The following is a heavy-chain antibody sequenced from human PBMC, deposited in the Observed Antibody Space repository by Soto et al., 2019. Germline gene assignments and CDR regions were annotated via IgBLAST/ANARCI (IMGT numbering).Heavy chain of an antibody. V-gene: IGHV3-15*01. Sequence: PGGSMRLSCAASGFTFSNAWMSWVRQDPGKGLEWVGRIKSKTDGGTTDYAAPVKGRFTISRDDSKNTLYLQMNSLKTEDTAVYYCTTDTGGITPWFDPWGQGTLVTVSS. J-gene: IGHJ5*02. CDR2: IKSKTDGGTT. CDR3: TTDTGGITPWFDP. CDR1: GFTFSNAW. D-gene: IGHD2-8*02.